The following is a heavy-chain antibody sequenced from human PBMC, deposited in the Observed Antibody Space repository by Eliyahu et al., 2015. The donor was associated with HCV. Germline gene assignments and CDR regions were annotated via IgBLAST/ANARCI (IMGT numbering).Heavy chain of an antibody. J-gene: IGHJ3*02. D-gene: IGHD4-17*01. CDR3: AREDEGDYGDYRGAFDI. CDR2: ISSSGSTI. Sequence: QVQLVESGGGLVKPGGSLRXXXAASXFTFXXDYMSWIRQAPGKGLEWVSYISSSGSTIYYADSVKGRFTISRDNAKNSLYLQMNSLRAEDTAVYYCAREDEGDYGDYRGAFDIWGQGTMVTVSS. CDR1: XFTFXXDY. V-gene: IGHV3-11*01.